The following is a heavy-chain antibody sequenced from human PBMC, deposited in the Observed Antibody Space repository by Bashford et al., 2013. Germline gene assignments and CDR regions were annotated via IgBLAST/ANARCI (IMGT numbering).Heavy chain of an antibody. J-gene: IGHJ4*02. CDR2: INHSGST. CDR3: ARHRDGSGSFDY. Sequence: SSVDPVPHLRCLCGSVQWLLLELDPPAPRKGLEWIGEINHSGSTNYNPSLKSRVTISVDTSKNQFSLKLSSVTAADTAVYYCARHRDGSGSFDYWGQGTLVTVSS. V-gene: IGHV4-34*01. D-gene: IGHD3-10*01. CDR1: GSVQWLL.